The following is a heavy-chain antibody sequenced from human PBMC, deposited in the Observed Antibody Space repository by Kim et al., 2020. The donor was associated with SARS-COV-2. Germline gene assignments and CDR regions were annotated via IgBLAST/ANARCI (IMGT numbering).Heavy chain of an antibody. J-gene: IGHJ4*02. CDR3: ARDRSRNYYFDY. D-gene: IGHD1-7*01. Sequence: NYNPSLKSRVTISVDTSKNQFSLKLSSVTAADTAVYYCARDRSRNYYFDYWGQGTLVTVSS. V-gene: IGHV4-34*01.